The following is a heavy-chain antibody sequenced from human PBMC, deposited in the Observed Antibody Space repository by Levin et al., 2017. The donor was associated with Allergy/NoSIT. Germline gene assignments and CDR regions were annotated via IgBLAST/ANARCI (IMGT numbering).Heavy chain of an antibody. J-gene: IGHJ3*01. D-gene: IGHD6-6*01. CDR3: ASSIAAPRDAFDV. Sequence: GESLKISCKGSGYSFTSYWIGWVRQMPGKGLEWMGIIYPGDSDTRYSPSFQGQVTISADKSISTAYLQWSSLKASDTAMYYCASSIAAPRDAFDVWGQGTMVTVSS. CDR2: IYPGDSDT. V-gene: IGHV5-51*01. CDR1: GYSFTSYW.